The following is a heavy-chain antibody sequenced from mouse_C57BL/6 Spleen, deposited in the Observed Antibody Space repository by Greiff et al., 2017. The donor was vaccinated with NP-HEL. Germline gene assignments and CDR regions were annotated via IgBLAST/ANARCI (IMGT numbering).Heavy chain of an antibody. CDR3: ARSGAYYTDYFDY. D-gene: IGHD2-12*01. Sequence: VQLQQSGAELVRPGTSVKVSCKASGYAFTNYLIEWVKQRPGQGLEWIGVINPGSGGTNYNEKFKGKATLTADKSSSTAYMQLSSLTSEDSAVYFCARSGAYYTDYFDYWGQGTTLTVSS. CDR1: GYAFTNYL. CDR2: INPGSGGT. V-gene: IGHV1-54*01. J-gene: IGHJ2*01.